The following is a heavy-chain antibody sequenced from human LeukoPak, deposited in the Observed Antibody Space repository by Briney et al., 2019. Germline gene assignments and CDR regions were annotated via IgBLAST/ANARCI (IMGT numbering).Heavy chain of an antibody. D-gene: IGHD5-12*01. CDR1: GGSFSGYY. CDR2: IYYSGST. CDR3: ARGFDSKSTYFDY. J-gene: IGHJ4*02. V-gene: IGHV4-59*01. Sequence: SETLSLTCAVYGGSFSGYYWSWIRQPPGKGLEWIGYIYYSGSTKYNPSLKSRVTMSLDTSKKQFSLRLTSVTAADTAVYYCARGFDSKSTYFDYWGLGTLVSVSS.